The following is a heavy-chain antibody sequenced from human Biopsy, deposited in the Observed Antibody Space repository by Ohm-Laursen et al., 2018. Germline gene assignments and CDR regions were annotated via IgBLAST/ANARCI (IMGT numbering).Heavy chain of an antibody. D-gene: IGHD3-16*01. Sequence: SETLSLTCAVYGGSFSGYYWSWIRQPPGKGLEWIGEINHRGSTKYNPSLKSRLTISVDTSKNHFSLKLRSVTAADTAVYYCARAVDYYDPYYYYGLDVWGQGTTVTVSS. CDR2: INHRGST. J-gene: IGHJ6*02. CDR3: ARAVDYYDPYYYYGLDV. V-gene: IGHV4-34*01. CDR1: GGSFSGYY.